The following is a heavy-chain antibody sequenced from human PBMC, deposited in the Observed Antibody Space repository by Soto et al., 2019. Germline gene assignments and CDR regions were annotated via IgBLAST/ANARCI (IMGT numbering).Heavy chain of an antibody. CDR2: IIPTFGTA. CDR3: ARDLVGADPHYYYGMDV. V-gene: IGHV1-69*01. J-gene: IGHJ6*02. Sequence: SVKVCSKASGGTFRSYAISWVRQATGQGLEWMGGIIPTFGTANYAQKFQGRVTITADESTSTAYMELSSLRSEDTAVYYCARDLVGADPHYYYGMDVWGQGTTVTVSS. D-gene: IGHD2-21*01. CDR1: GGTFRSYA.